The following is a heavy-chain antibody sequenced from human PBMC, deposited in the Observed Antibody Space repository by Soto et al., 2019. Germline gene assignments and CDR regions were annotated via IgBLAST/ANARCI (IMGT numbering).Heavy chain of an antibody. J-gene: IGHJ5*02. V-gene: IGHV4-4*07. CDR2: VYATGTS. Sequence: TLRLTYSVAEGSRSAFDGSLIRKKAGKGLEWMGRVYATGTSDYNPSLRSRIAMSVDISKKTFSLRLRSVTAADTGVYYCVRDGSKTLRDCFDPWGQGIVVTVSS. CDR3: VRDGSKTLRDCFDP. CDR1: EGSRSAFD. D-gene: IGHD4-17*01.